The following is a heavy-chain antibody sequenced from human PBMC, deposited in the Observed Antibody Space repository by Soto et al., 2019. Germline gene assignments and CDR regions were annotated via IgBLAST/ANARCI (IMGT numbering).Heavy chain of an antibody. CDR3: ARYSSSPRFDY. Sequence: SETLSLTCTVSGGSISSGDYYWSWIRQPPGKGLEWIGYIYYSGSTYYNPSLKSRVTISVDTSENQFSLKLSSVTAADTAVYYCARYSSSPRFDYWGQGTLVTVSS. V-gene: IGHV4-30-4*01. CDR2: IYYSGST. CDR1: GGSISSGDYY. J-gene: IGHJ4*02. D-gene: IGHD6-6*01.